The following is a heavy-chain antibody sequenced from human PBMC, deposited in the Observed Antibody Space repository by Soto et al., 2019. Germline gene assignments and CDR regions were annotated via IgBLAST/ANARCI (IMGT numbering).Heavy chain of an antibody. D-gene: IGHD3-16*01. V-gene: IGHV3-30*18. CDR2: ISYDGSNK. Sequence: GGSLRLPCAASGFTFSIHGMHWVRQAPGKGLEWVAVISYDGSNKYYADSVKGRFTISRDNSKNTLYLQMNSLRAEDTAVYYCAKGALDSPYVSYGMDVWGQGTTVTVSS. CDR1: GFTFSIHG. CDR3: AKGALDSPYVSYGMDV. J-gene: IGHJ6*02.